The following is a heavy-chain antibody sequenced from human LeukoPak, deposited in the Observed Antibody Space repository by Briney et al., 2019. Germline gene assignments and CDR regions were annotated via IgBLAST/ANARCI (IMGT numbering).Heavy chain of an antibody. J-gene: IGHJ4*02. CDR2: ISSSSTDI. CDR3: ARAIETFDY. CDR1: GFTFSTYS. Sequence: GGSLRLSCAASGFTFSTYSMNWVRQAPGKGLEWVSSISSSSTDIYYGDSVKGRFTISRDNAKNTLYLQMNSLRAEDTAVYYCARAIETFDYWGQGSLVTVSS. V-gene: IGHV3-21*01.